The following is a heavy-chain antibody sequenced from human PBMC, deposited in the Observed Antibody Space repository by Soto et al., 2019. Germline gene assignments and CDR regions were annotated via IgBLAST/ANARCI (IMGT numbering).Heavy chain of an antibody. CDR2: IVVVSGNT. CDR1: GLTYTSSS. Sequence: GASVEVSCTPSGLTYTSSSVHWVRQARKQRLEGIGWIVVVSGNTNYAQKFQEKVNITRDMSTRTAYMGLSSLRSEDTAVYYCAADIPGIAVAGKKGGNWFDPWGQRTLV. V-gene: IGHV1-58*01. CDR3: AADIPGIAVAGKKGGNWFDP. J-gene: IGHJ5*02. D-gene: IGHD6-19*01.